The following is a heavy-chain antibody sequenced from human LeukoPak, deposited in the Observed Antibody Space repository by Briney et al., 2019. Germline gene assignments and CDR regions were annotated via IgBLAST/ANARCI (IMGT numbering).Heavy chain of an antibody. CDR1: GGFMSTSSYY. Sequence: SETLSLTCTVSGGFMSTSSYYWGWIRQPPGKGLEWIGTVYYTGNTYYNPSLKSRVTISVDTSKNQFSLKLSSVTAADTAVYYCARGPYSSSWYPLFDYWGQGTLVTVSS. CDR2: VYYTGNT. J-gene: IGHJ4*02. V-gene: IGHV4-39*07. CDR3: ARGPYSSSWYPLFDY. D-gene: IGHD6-13*01.